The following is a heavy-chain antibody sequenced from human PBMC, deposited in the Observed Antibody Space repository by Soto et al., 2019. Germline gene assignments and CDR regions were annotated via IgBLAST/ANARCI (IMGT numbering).Heavy chain of an antibody. J-gene: IGHJ1*01. CDR2: ISSGGGGT. CDR1: GFTLSTNS. D-gene: IGHD3-10*01. V-gene: IGHV3-23*01. CDR3: AKRREGTKYFQH. Sequence: GGSLRLSCAASGFTLSTNSMTWFPQPPGKGLEWVSTISSGGGGTYYADSVRGRFTISRDNSKNTLYLQMNSLRVEDTAVYYCAKRREGTKYFQHWGQGTLVTVSS.